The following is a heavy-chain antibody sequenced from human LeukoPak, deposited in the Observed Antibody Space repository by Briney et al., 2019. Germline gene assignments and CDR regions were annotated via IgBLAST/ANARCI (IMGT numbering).Heavy chain of an antibody. CDR3: ARDDMVRGGSMDV. Sequence: PGGSLRLSCAASGFTVSSNYMSWVRQAPGKGLEWVSVIYSGGSTYYADSVKGRFTISRDNSKNTLYLQMNSLRAEDTVVYYCARDDMVRGGSMDVWGQGTTVTVSS. V-gene: IGHV3-53*01. CDR1: GFTVSSNY. D-gene: IGHD3-10*01. J-gene: IGHJ6*02. CDR2: IYSGGST.